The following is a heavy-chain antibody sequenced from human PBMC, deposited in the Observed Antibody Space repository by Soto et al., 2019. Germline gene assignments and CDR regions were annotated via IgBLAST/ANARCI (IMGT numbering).Heavy chain of an antibody. CDR1: GFSLSTSGVG. J-gene: IGHJ6*03. D-gene: IGHD3-3*01. Sequence: QITLKESGPTLVKPTQTLTLTCTFSGFSLSTSGVGVGWIRQPPGKALEWLALIYWDDDKRYSPSLKSRLTITKDTSKNQVVLTMTNMDPVDTATYYCAHRGGEEAFWSGYYTPKYYYYYMDVWGKGTTVTVSS. V-gene: IGHV2-5*02. CDR3: AHRGGEEAFWSGYYTPKYYYYYMDV. CDR2: IYWDDDK.